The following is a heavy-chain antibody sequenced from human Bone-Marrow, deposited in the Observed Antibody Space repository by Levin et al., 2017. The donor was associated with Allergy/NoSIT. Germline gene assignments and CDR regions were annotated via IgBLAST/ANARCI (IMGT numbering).Heavy chain of an antibody. CDR2: IYYNGNT. CDR3: ARLSNSAVSDY. Sequence: PSETLSLTCTVSGGSVSGYYWSWIRQSPGKGLEWIGYIYYNGNTRYNPSLESRVTMSVDMSKSQFSLNMTSVAAADTAVYYCARLSNSAVSDYWGQGTLVIVSS. J-gene: IGHJ4*02. D-gene: IGHD4-11*01. V-gene: IGHV4-59*02. CDR1: GGSVSGYY.